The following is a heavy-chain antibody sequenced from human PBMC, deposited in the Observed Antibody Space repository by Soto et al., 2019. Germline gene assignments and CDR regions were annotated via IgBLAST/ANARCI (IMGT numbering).Heavy chain of an antibody. CDR2: IYYSGTT. CDR3: ASGHSFSSSCSYLDL. CDR1: GGSIDSGCSY. V-gene: IGHV4-31*03. J-gene: IGHJ2*01. Sequence: QVQLQESGPGLVKTSQTLSLTCTVSGGSIDSGCSYWRWIRQSPGEGLEWLGYIYYSGTTYYNPSLKSRVSISLDTSNNQFSLKLNSVTAADTAIYYCASGHSFSSSCSYLDLWGRGTLVTVSS. D-gene: IGHD2-2*01.